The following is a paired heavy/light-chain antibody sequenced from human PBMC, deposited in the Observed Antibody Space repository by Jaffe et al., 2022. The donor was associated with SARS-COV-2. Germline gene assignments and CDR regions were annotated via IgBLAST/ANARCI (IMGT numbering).Light chain of an antibody. Sequence: QSALTQPASVSGSPGQSITISCTGTSSDVGGYNYVSWYQQHPAKAPKLMIYDVTYRPSGVSNRFSGSKSGNTASLTISGLQAEDEADYYCSSYTGSSTWVFGGGTKLTVL. J-gene: IGLJ3*02. CDR1: SSDVGGYNY. V-gene: IGLV2-14*01. CDR3: SSYTGSSTWV. CDR2: DVT.
Heavy chain of an antibody. J-gene: IGHJ4*02. CDR2: IYWDDDK. CDR3: AHLPVGATLHFDF. CDR1: GFSLSTSGVG. Sequence: QITLKESGPTLVKPTQTLTLTCSFSGFSLSTSGVGVGWIRQPPGKALEWLAFIYWDDDKRYSPSLKSRLTITKDTSKNQVVLTMSNMDPVDTATYFCAHLPVGATLHFDFWGQGTLVTVSS. V-gene: IGHV2-5*02. D-gene: IGHD1-26*01.